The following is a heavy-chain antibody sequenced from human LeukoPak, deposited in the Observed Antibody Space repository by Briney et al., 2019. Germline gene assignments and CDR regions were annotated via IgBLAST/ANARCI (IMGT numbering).Heavy chain of an antibody. Sequence: PGGSLRLSCAASGFTFSSYAMSWVRQAPGKGLEWVSAISGSGGSTYYADSVKGRFTISRDNSKNTLYLQMNSLRAEDTAVYYCAKDPAGGSYPNYFDYWGQGTLVTVSS. J-gene: IGHJ4*02. CDR1: GFTFSSYA. CDR2: ISGSGGST. CDR3: AKDPAGGSYPNYFDY. V-gene: IGHV3-23*01. D-gene: IGHD1-26*01.